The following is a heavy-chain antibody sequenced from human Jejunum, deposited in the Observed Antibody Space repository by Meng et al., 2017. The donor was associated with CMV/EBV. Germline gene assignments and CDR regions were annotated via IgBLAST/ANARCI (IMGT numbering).Heavy chain of an antibody. J-gene: IGHJ6*02. CDR2: IYYNGST. D-gene: IGHD2-2*01. Sequence: YYWSWIRQPTGKGLEWIGYIYYNGSTNYNPSLKSRVTISVDTSKNQFSLKLSSVTAADTAVYYCARDSLYCSSTSCYYYYYGMDVWGQGTTVTVSS. CDR3: ARDSLYCSSTSCYYYYYGMDV. CDR1: YY. V-gene: IGHV4-59*01.